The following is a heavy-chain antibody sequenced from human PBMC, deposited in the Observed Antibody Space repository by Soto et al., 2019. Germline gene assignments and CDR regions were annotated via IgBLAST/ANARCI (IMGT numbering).Heavy chain of an antibody. J-gene: IGHJ4*02. D-gene: IGHD5-12*01. V-gene: IGHV4-4*07. CDR1: GGSISGHA. CDR3: VRGRSYSVYDF. CDR2: IYPSGST. Sequence: LSLTCTVSGGSISGHAWIWVRQPAGRGLEWIGHIYPSGSTSYNPSLRSRVTMSLDTSNNQIFLNLTSVTAADTAVFYCVRGRSYSVYDFWGPGTLVTVSS.